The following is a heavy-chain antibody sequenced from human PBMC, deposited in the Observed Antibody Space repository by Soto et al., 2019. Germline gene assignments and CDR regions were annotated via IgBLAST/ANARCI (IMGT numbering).Heavy chain of an antibody. D-gene: IGHD2-15*01. V-gene: IGHV3-30*18. CDR1: GFTFSSYG. J-gene: IGHJ4*02. CDR3: AKTKPVPDIVVVVAAKWDY. Sequence: PGGSLRLSCAASGFTFSSYGMHWVRQAPGKGLVWVAVISYDGSNKYYADSVKGRFTISRDNSKNTLYLQMNSLRAEDTAVYYCAKTKPVPDIVVVVAAKWDYWGQGTLVTVSS. CDR2: ISYDGSNK.